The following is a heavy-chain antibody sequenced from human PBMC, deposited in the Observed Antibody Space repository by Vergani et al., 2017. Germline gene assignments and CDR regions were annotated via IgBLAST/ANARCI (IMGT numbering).Heavy chain of an antibody. J-gene: IGHJ6*03. CDR1: GFTFSCYA. V-gene: IGHV3-30-3*01. CDR2: ISYDGSNK. CDR3: ARELVPAAKAPGPGMDV. D-gene: IGHD2-2*01. Sequence: QVQLVESGGGVVQPGRSLRLSCAASGFTFSCYAMHWVRQAPGKGLEWVAVISYDGSNKYYADSVKGRFTISRDNSKNTLYLQMNSLRAEDTAVYYCARELVPAAKAPGPGMDVWGKGTTVTVSS.